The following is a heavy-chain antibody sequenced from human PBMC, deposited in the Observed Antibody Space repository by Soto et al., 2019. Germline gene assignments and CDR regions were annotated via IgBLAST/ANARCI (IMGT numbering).Heavy chain of an antibody. CDR1: GGSFSGYY. CDR3: ARGLAAAGTLNWFDP. V-gene: IGHV4-34*01. Sequence: QVQLQQWGAGLLKPSETLSLTCAVYGGSFSGYYWSWIRQPPGKGLERIGEINHSGSTNYNPSLKSRVTISVDTSKNQFSLKLSSVTAADTAVYYCARGLAAAGTLNWFDPWGQGTLVTVSS. CDR2: INHSGST. D-gene: IGHD6-13*01. J-gene: IGHJ5*02.